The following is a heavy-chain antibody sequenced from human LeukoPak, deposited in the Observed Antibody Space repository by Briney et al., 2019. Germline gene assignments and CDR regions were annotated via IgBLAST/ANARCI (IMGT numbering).Heavy chain of an antibody. CDR1: GFIFGGYG. D-gene: IGHD5-24*01. V-gene: IGHV3-33*06. J-gene: IGHJ3*02. Sequence: GGSLRLSCAASGFIFGGYGMHWVRQAPDKGLEWVAVIWNDGSNKYYADSVKRRFTISRDNSKNTLYLQMNSLRAEDTAVYYCAKGQSEENPDDAFDIWGQGTMVTVSS. CDR2: IWNDGSNK. CDR3: AKGQSEENPDDAFDI.